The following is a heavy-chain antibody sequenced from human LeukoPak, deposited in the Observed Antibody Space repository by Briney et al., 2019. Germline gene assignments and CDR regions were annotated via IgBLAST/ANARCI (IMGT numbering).Heavy chain of an antibody. D-gene: IGHD6-13*01. V-gene: IGHV1-2*02. CDR3: ARAGYSSSWYYFDY. J-gene: IGHJ4*02. CDR2: INPNSGGT. Sequence: ASVKVSCKASGYTFAAYYMHWVRQAPGQGLEWMGWINPNSGGTNYAQKFQGRVTMTRDTSISTAYMELSRLRSDDTAVYYCARAGYSSSWYYFDYWGQGTLVTVSS. CDR1: GYTFAAYY.